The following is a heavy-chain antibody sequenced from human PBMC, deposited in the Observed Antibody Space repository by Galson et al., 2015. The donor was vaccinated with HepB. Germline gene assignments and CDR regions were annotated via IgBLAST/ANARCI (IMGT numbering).Heavy chain of an antibody. CDR1: GFTFSSYA. D-gene: IGHD2-15*01. V-gene: IGHV3-30-3*01. CDR2: ISYDGSNK. J-gene: IGHJ4*02. Sequence: SLRLSCAASGFTFSSYAMHWVRQAPGKGLEWVAVISYDGSNKYYADSVKGRFTISRDNSKNTLYLQMNSLRAEDTAVYYCARDLSRGYCSGGSCHWDYFDYGGQGTLVPVSS. CDR3: ARDLSRGYCSGGSCHWDYFDY.